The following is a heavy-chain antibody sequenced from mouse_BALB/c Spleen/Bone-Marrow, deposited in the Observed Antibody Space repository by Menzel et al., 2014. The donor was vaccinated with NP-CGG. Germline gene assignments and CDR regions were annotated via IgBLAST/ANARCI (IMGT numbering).Heavy chain of an antibody. V-gene: IGHV4-1*02. CDR1: GFDFSRYW. D-gene: IGHD1-2*01. CDR3: ARLSYYGLTDY. Sequence: EVQLQESGGGLVQPGGSLKLSCTASGFDFSRYWMSWVRQAPGKGLQRIGEINPESSTINYTPSLKDKFIISRDNAKNTLYLQMSKVRSEDTALYYCARLSYYGLTDYWGQGTTLTVSS. J-gene: IGHJ2*01. CDR2: INPESSTI.